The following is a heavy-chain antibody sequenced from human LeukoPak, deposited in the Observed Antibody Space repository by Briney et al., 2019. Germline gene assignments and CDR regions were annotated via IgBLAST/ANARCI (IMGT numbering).Heavy chain of an antibody. CDR3: ARVQADTAMAY. CDR1: GGSFSGYY. D-gene: IGHD5-18*01. CDR2: INHSGST. V-gene: IGHV4-34*01. J-gene: IGHJ4*02. Sequence: SETLSLTCAVYGGSFSGYYWSWIRQPPGKGLEWIGEINHSGSTNYNPFLKSRVTISVDTSKNQFSLKLSSVTAADTAVYYCARVQADTAMAYWGQGTLVTVSS.